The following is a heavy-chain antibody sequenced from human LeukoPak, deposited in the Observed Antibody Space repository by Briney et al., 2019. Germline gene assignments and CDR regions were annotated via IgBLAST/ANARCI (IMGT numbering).Heavy chain of an antibody. D-gene: IGHD1-1*01. CDR3: AREGTAGTNLNWFDP. Sequence: SETLSLTCGVFGQSLSANYWSWIRQPPGKGLEWIGYISYSGSTNFNPSLKSRVTISVDTSKNQFSLKLSSVTAADTAVYYCAREGTAGTNLNWFDPWGQGTLVTVSS. V-gene: IGHV4-59*01. CDR1: GQSLSANY. J-gene: IGHJ5*02. CDR2: ISYSGST.